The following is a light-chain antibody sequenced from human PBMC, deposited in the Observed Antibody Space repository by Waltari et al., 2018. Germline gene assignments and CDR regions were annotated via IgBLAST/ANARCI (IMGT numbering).Light chain of an antibody. CDR3: QQHNDLPPWT. CDR1: QNVNSN. CDR2: GAS. Sequence: EIIMTQSPATLSLSPGERATLSCRASQNVNSNLACYQQKPGQAPRLLIYGASIRATGIPARFSGSGSGTQFTLTINSLQSEDSAVYFCQQHNDLPPWTFGQGTKVELK. J-gene: IGKJ1*01. V-gene: IGKV3-15*01.